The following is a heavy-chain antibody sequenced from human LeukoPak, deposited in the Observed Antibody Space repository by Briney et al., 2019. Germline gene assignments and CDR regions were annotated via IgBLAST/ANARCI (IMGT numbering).Heavy chain of an antibody. CDR2: INHSGST. V-gene: IGHV4-34*01. CDR3: ARRGYQLLYRRWFDP. Sequence: ETLSLTCAVYGGSFSGYYWSWIRQPPGKGLEWIGEINHSGSTNYNPSLKSRVTISVDTSKNQFSLKLSSVTAADTAVYYCARRGYQLLYRRWFDPWGQGTLVTVSS. D-gene: IGHD2-2*02. CDR1: GGSFSGYY. J-gene: IGHJ5*02.